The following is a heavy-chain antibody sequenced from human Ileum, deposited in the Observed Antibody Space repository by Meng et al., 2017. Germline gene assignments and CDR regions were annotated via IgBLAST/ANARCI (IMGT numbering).Heavy chain of an antibody. CDR3: ARADHYWSGYFDY. D-gene: IGHD3-3*02. Sequence: SVLQQAGASVKLSCKASGYIFTTYAINRVRQDPGQGLEWIGGINTNTVNQTYPQGCTGRFVFSLDTSVNTTYLPISSLKAEDSAVYYCARADHYWSGYFDYWGQGTLVTVSS. J-gene: IGHJ4*02. CDR2: INTNTVNQ. CDR1: GYIFTTYA. V-gene: IGHV7-4-1*02.